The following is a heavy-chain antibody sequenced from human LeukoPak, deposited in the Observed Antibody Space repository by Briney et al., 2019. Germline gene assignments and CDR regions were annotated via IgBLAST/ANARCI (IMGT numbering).Heavy chain of an antibody. D-gene: IGHD3-22*01. V-gene: IGHV5-51*01. Sequence: GESLKISCKGSGYSFTSYWIGWVRQMPGKGLEWMGIIYPGDSDTRYSPSFQGQVTISADKSISTAYLQWSSLKASDTAMYYCARLDQPYYYDSSGYTYYFGYWGQGTLVTVSS. J-gene: IGHJ4*02. CDR1: GYSFTSYW. CDR3: ARLDQPYYYDSSGYTYYFGY. CDR2: IYPGDSDT.